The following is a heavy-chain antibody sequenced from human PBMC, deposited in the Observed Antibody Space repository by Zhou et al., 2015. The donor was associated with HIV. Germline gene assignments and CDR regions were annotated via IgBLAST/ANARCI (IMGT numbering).Heavy chain of an antibody. Sequence: EVQLVGVWGEVWYSRGGSLRLSCAASGFPFSSFSMSWVRQAPGRGLEWVSYIHSSDSTIYYADSVKGRFTISRDNAKNSLFLQMNSLGDEDTAVYYCARAPFGYNNGHESYYAMDVWGQGTTVTVFS. V-gene: IGHV3-48*02. J-gene: IGHJ6*02. CDR3: ARAPFGYNNGHESYYAMDV. CDR1: GFPFSSFS. CDR2: IHSSDSTI. D-gene: IGHD5-18*01.